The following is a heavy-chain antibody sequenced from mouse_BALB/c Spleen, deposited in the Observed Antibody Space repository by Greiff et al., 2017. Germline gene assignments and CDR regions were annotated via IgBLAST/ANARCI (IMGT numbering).Heavy chain of an antibody. CDR3: ARQRDYDYAMDY. Sequence: EVKVIESGGGLVQPGGSLKLSCAASGFTFSSYTMSWVRQTPEKRLEWVAYISNGGGSTYYPDTVKGRFTISRDNAKNTLYLQMSSLKSEDTAMYYCARQRDYDYAMDYWGQGTSVTVSS. J-gene: IGHJ4*01. D-gene: IGHD2-4*01. V-gene: IGHV5-12-2*01. CDR1: GFTFSSYT. CDR2: ISNGGGST.